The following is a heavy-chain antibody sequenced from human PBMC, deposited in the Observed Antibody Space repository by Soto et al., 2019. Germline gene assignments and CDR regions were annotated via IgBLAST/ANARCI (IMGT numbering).Heavy chain of an antibody. D-gene: IGHD3-22*01. CDR2: INAGNGNT. Sequence: QVQLVQSGAEVKKPGASVRVSSKAFGNTLPAYPILWVRQAPGQRLEWMGWINAGNGNTKYSQKFQGRVTITRDTSASTAYMELSSLRSEDTAVYYCARSSGYYYVDYWGQGTLVTVSS. CDR3: ARSSGYYYVDY. V-gene: IGHV1-3*01. CDR1: GNTLPAYP. J-gene: IGHJ4*02.